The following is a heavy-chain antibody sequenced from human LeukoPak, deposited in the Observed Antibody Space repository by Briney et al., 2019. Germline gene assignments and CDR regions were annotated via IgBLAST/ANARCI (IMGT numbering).Heavy chain of an antibody. CDR1: GFTFSSYG. CDR3: AKDRGWLQLKYYFDY. V-gene: IGHV3-30*18. Sequence: GGSLRLSCAASGFTFSSYGMHWVRQAPGKGLEWVAVISYDGSNKYYADSVKGRFTIPRDNSKNTLYLQMNSLRAEDTAVYYCAKDRGWLQLKYYFDYWGQGTLVTVSS. CDR2: ISYDGSNK. D-gene: IGHD5-24*01. J-gene: IGHJ4*02.